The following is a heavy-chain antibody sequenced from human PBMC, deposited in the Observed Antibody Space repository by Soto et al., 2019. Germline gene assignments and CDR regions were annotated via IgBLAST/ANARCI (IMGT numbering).Heavy chain of an antibody. CDR1: GVSIHNSHSF. CDR3: AIVVEGATRHTECDS. J-gene: IGHJ5*01. CDR2: VYYSGGA. V-gene: IGHV4-39*01. D-gene: IGHD2-15*01. Sequence: SGALSLTCADSGVSIHNSHSFWAWIRQPPGKGLEFIGSVYYSGGANYNPSLNSRVTISVDTTNNQLSLRVNLVTAADTVAYYIAIVVEGATRHTECDSGGQGTLATAPQ.